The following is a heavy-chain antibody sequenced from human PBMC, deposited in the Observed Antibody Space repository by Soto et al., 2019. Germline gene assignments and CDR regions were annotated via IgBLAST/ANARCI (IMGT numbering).Heavy chain of an antibody. CDR1: GFTFSSYA. D-gene: IGHD6-13*01. V-gene: IGHV3-23*01. CDR2: ISGSGGST. CDR3: AKKGSSGWYTGGYYFDY. J-gene: IGHJ4*02. Sequence: SLRLSCAASGFTFSSYAMSWVRQAPGKGLEWVSAISGSGGSTYYADSVKGRFTISRDNSKNTLYLQMNSLRAEDTAVYYCAKKGSSGWYTGGYYFDYWGQGTLVTVSS.